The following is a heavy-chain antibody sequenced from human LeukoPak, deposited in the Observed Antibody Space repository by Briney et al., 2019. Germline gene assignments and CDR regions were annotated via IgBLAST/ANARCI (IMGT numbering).Heavy chain of an antibody. CDR3: ARALWFGETFPAY. D-gene: IGHD3-10*01. V-gene: IGHV3-48*01. Sequence: GGSLRLSCAASGLTISSYSMNWVRQAPGKGLQWVSYISSSSSTIYYADSVKGRFTISIDNAKNSLYLQMNSLRAEDTAVYYCARALWFGETFPAYWGQGTLVTVSS. CDR1: GLTISSYS. CDR2: ISSSSSTI. J-gene: IGHJ4*02.